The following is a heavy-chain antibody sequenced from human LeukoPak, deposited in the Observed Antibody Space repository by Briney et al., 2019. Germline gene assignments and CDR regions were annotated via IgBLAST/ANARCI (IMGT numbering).Heavy chain of an antibody. D-gene: IGHD1-26*01. Sequence: PGGSLRLSCTASGFTFGDYAMSWVRQAPGKGLEWVSAIGTAGDTYYPGSVKGRFTISRENAKNSLYLQMNSLRAGDTAVYYCARGPGGAFDIWGQGTMVTVSS. V-gene: IGHV3-13*01. CDR2: IGTAGDT. CDR1: GFTFGDYA. CDR3: ARGPGGAFDI. J-gene: IGHJ3*02.